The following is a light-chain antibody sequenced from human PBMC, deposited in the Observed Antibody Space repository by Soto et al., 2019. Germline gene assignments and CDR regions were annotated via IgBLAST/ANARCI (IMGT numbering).Light chain of an antibody. V-gene: IGKV3-11*01. CDR1: QSVSSY. CDR3: QQYNSPIT. Sequence: EIVLTQSPASLSLSPGERATLSCRASQSVSSYLAWYQQKPGQAPRLLIYDASNRATGIPARFSGSGSGTEFTLTISSLQPDDFATYYCQQYNSPITFGQGTRLEIK. J-gene: IGKJ5*01. CDR2: DAS.